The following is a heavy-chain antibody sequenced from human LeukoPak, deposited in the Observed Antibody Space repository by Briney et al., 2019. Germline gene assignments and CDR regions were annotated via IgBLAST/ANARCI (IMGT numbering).Heavy chain of an antibody. J-gene: IGHJ4*02. CDR2: ITGSGHST. CDR1: GFTFSRYA. V-gene: IGHV3-23*01. D-gene: IGHD1-1*01. CDR3: AKTAGTTASQLDY. Sequence: GGSLRLSCAASGFTFSRYAMSWVRQPPGRGLEWVSTITGSGHSTYYTDSVQGRFSISRDNSNSTLYLQMNSLRAEDTAIYYCAKTAGTTASQLDYWGQGTLVSVSS.